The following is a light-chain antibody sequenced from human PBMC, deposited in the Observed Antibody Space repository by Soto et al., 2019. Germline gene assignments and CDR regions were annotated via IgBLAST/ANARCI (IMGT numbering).Light chain of an antibody. Sequence: QPVLTQPPSVSGAPGQRVTISCTGSSSNIGAGYGVHWYQQYPGTPPKLLIYQNNIRPSGVPDRFSGSQSDTSASLAITGLQADDEADYFCQTADTSLSVIFGGGTKVTVL. V-gene: IGLV1-40*01. CDR2: QNN. CDR1: SSNIGAGYG. CDR3: QTADTSLSVI. J-gene: IGLJ2*01.